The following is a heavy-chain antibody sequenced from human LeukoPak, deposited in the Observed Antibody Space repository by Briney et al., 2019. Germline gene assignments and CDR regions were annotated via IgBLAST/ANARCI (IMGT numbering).Heavy chain of an antibody. Sequence: PGGSLRLSCAASGFTFSSYAMSWVRQAPGKGLEWVSGISGTGGNTYYTDSVKGRFTISRDNAKNSLYLQMNSLRAEDTAVYYCARARGYSYGYGQACFDYWGQGTLVTVSS. CDR2: ISGTGGNT. V-gene: IGHV3-23*01. CDR3: ARARGYSYGYGQACFDY. D-gene: IGHD5-18*01. CDR1: GFTFSSYA. J-gene: IGHJ4*02.